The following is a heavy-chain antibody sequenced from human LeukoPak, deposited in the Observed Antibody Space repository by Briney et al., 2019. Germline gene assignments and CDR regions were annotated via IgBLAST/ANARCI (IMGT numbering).Heavy chain of an antibody. CDR1: GFTFSSYA. J-gene: IGHJ5*02. D-gene: IGHD3-9*01. V-gene: IGHV3-23*01. CDR2: ISGSGGST. CDR3: AKDSELRYFDWFRNWFDP. Sequence: GGSLRLSCAASGFTFSSYAMSWVRQAPGKGLEWVSAISGSGGSTYYADSVKGRFTISRDNSKNTLYLQMNSLRAEDTAVYYCAKDSELRYFDWFRNWFDPWGQGTLVTVSS.